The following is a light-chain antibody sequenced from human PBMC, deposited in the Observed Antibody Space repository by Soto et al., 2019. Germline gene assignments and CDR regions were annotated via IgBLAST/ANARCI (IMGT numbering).Light chain of an antibody. CDR1: SSDVGGYNY. Sequence: QSALTQPPSASGSPGQSVTISCTGTSSDVGGYNYVSWYQQHPGKAPKLMIYEVSKRPSGISNRFSGSKSGNTASLTISGLQAGDEAVYYCSSYGGNFLRVFGTGTKLTVL. J-gene: IGLJ1*01. CDR3: SSYGGNFLRV. CDR2: EVS. V-gene: IGLV2-8*01.